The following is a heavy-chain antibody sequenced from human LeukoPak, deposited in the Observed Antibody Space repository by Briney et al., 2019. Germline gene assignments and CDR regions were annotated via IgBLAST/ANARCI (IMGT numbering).Heavy chain of an antibody. D-gene: IGHD6-19*01. CDR3: AKDVVGQKWLENY. V-gene: IGHV3-30*09. CDR2: IQYEGSNK. Sequence: GGSLRLSCAASGFTFSSYAMHWVRQAPGKGLEWVAFIQYEGSNKVYGDSVKGRFAISRDNSKNTLYLQMNSLRPEDTAVYHCAKDVVGQKWLENYWGQGTRVTVSS. J-gene: IGHJ4*02. CDR1: GFTFSSYA.